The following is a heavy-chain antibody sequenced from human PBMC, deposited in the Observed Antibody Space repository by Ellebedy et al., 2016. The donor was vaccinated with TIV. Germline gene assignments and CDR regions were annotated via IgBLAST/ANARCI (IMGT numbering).Heavy chain of an antibody. V-gene: IGHV3-53*01. CDR2: IFSAAAGGET. D-gene: IGHD4-23*01. CDR3: ARDAAGNGGKLDY. CDR1: GFTVTTNC. J-gene: IGHJ4*02. Sequence: PGGSLRLSCAASGFTVTTNCMNWVRQAPGKGMEWVSVIFSAAAGGETHYADSVKGRFTISRDSSKNTLYLQMNSLRAEDTAVYYCARDAAGNGGKLDYWGKGALVTVSS.